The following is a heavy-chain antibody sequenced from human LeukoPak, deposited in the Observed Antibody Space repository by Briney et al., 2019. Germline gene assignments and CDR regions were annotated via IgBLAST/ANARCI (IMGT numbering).Heavy chain of an antibody. V-gene: IGHV3-23*01. CDR3: AKIRYSSSLQSSYDY. D-gene: IGHD6-13*01. CDR2: ISGSGGST. CDR1: GFTFSSYA. Sequence: PGGSLRLSCAASGFTFSSYAMSWVRQAPGKGLEWVSAISGSGGSTYYADSVKGRFTISRDNSKNTLYLQMNSLRAEDTAVYYCAKIRYSSSLQSSYDYWGQGTLVTVSS. J-gene: IGHJ4*02.